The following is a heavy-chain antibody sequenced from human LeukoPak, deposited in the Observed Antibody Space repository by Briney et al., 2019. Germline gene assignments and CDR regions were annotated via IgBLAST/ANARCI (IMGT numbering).Heavy chain of an antibody. D-gene: IGHD3-9*01. CDR1: GYPFTGYY. CDR2: INPNTGGT. V-gene: IGHV1-2*02. CDR3: ARGFDWLEYYFDY. Sequence: ASVKVSCKASGYPFTGYYIHWMRQAPGQGLEWMGWINPNTGGTNYAQKFQGRITMTRDTSISTAYMEVNRLRSGDTALYYCARGFDWLEYYFDYWGQGTLVTVSS. J-gene: IGHJ4*02.